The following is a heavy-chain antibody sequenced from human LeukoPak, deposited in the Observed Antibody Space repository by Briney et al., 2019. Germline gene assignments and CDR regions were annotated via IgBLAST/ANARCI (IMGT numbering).Heavy chain of an antibody. D-gene: IGHD3-22*01. CDR1: GGSISSYY. CDR2: IYYSGST. CDR3: ARDYYYNSGYYYDHWYFDL. V-gene: IGHV4-59*01. J-gene: IGHJ2*01. Sequence: SETLSLTCTVSGGSISSYYWSWIRQPPGKGLEWIGYIYYSGSTNYNPSLKSRVTISVDTSKNQFSLKLSSVTAADTAVYYCARDYYYNSGYYYDHWYFDLWGRGTLVTVSS.